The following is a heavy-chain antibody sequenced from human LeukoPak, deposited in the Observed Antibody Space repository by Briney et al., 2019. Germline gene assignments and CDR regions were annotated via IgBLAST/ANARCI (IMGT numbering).Heavy chain of an antibody. CDR2: IYSGGST. J-gene: IGHJ4*02. D-gene: IGHD2-15*01. Sequence: XXXSNXMSWXRQAPGXGLEWVSVIYSGGSTYYADSVRGRFTISRDNSKNTLYLQMNSLRAEDTAVYYCARSQLGMVAYFDYWGQGTLVTVSS. CDR1: XXXSNX. CDR3: ARSQLGMVAYFDY. V-gene: IGHV3-66*02.